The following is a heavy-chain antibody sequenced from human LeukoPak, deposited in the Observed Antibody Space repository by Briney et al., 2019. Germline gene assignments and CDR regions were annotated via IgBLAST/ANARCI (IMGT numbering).Heavy chain of an antibody. CDR1: GGSISSYY. J-gene: IGHJ6*03. CDR2: IYTSGGT. V-gene: IGHV4-4*07. CDR3: ARSLTGYYHYMDV. Sequence: PSETLSLTCTVSGGSISSYYWSWIRQPAGKGLEWIGRIYTSGGTNYNPSLKSRVTISVDKSKNQFSLKLSSVTAADTAVYYCARSLTGYYHYMDVWGKGTTVTVSS.